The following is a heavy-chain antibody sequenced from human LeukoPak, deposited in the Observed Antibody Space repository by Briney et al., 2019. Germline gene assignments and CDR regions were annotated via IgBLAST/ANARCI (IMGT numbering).Heavy chain of an antibody. J-gene: IGHJ4*02. Sequence: GESLKISCKDSGHSFTNYWIGWVRQMPGKGLEWMGITYPGDSDTRYSPSFQGQVTISADKSISTAYLQWSSLKASGTAMYYCARGYSYSDYWGQGTLVTVSS. CDR2: TYPGDSDT. CDR1: GHSFTNYW. CDR3: ARGYSYSDY. V-gene: IGHV5-51*01. D-gene: IGHD5-12*01.